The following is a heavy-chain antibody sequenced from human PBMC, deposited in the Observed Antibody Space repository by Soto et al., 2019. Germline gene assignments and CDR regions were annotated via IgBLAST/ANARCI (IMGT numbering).Heavy chain of an antibody. CDR1: GGSISGYY. CDR2: MFDTGNI. J-gene: IGHJ5*02. Sequence: SSETLSLTCTVSGGSISGYYWSWIRQPPGKRLEWIGYMFDTGNINYNPSLRSRLTISVDTSKNQLSLKMTSVTAADTAVYYCARQQGYRWFDHWGQGTLVTVSS. D-gene: IGHD5-18*01. V-gene: IGHV4-59*08. CDR3: ARQQGYRWFDH.